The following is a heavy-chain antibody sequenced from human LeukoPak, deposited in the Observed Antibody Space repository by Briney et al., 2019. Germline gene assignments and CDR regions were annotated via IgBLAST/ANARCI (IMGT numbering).Heavy chain of an antibody. CDR2: IYYSGST. CDR1: GDSISSSSYY. D-gene: IGHD4-17*01. J-gene: IGHJ4*02. V-gene: IGHV4-39*01. Sequence: SETLSLTCTVSGDSISSSSYYWGWIRQPPGKGLEWIGSIYYSGSTYYNPSLKSRVTMSVDTSKNQFSLKLSSVTAADTAVYYCARGRGDYGLNYFDYWGQGTRVTVSS. CDR3: ARGRGDYGLNYFDY.